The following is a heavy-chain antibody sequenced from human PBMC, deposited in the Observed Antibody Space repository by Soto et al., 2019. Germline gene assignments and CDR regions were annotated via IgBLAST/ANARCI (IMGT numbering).Heavy chain of an antibody. CDR3: ARRYYYDDSGYYPFDF. CDR1: GYTFSSYW. V-gene: IGHV5-51*01. D-gene: IGHD3-22*01. J-gene: IGHJ4*02. CDR2: IDPGDSQM. Sequence: PGESLKISCKGSGYTFSSYWIAWVRQMPGKGLEWMGIIDPGDSQMRYSPAFQGQVTMSADKSVTTAYLQWSSLKASDTAMYYCARRYYYDDSGYYPFDFWGQGTLVTV.